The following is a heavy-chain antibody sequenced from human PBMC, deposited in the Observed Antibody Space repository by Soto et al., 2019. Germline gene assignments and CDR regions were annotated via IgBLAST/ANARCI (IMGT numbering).Heavy chain of an antibody. CDR2: IYYSGNT. CDR1: GGSISSSSHY. J-gene: IGHJ6*02. CDR3: ARHYRYRSGWYKAWYYYYAMAV. D-gene: IGHD6-19*01. Sequence: QLQLQESGPGLVKPSETLSLTCTVSGGSISSSSHYWGWIRQPPGKGLERIATIYYSGNTYYNPSHKSRATISVEKSKNQFSLRLSSVTAADTAVYYYARHYRYRSGWYKAWYYYYAMAVWGQGTTVTVSS. V-gene: IGHV4-39*01.